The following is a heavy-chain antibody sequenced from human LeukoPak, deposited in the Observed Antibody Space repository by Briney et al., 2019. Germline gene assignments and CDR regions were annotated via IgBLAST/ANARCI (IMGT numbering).Heavy chain of an antibody. CDR3: AKDLSGSYSGFDY. CDR1: GFTFSSYG. CDR2: IRYDGSNK. D-gene: IGHD1-26*01. V-gene: IGHV3-30*02. J-gene: IGHJ4*02. Sequence: GGSLRLSCAASGFTFSSYGMHWVRQAPSKGLEWVAFIRYDGSNKYYADSVKGRFTISRDNSKNTLYLQMNSLRAEDTAVYYCAKDLSGSYSGFDYWGQGTLVTVSS.